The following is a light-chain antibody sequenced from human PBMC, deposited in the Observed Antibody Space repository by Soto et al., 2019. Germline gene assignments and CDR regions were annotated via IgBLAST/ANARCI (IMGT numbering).Light chain of an antibody. CDR1: GGHSSYA. J-gene: IGLJ3*02. CDR2: LNNDGSH. V-gene: IGLV4-69*01. Sequence: QPVLTQSPSASASLGPSVKLTCTLSGGHSSYAIAWHQQQPEKGPRYLMNLNNDGSHTKGDGIPDRFSGSSSGAERYLTISSLQSEDEADYYCQTWATGIRVFGGGTKVTVL. CDR3: QTWATGIRV.